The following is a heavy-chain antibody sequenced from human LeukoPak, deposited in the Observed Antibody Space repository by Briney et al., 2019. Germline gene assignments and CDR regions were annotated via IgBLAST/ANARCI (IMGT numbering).Heavy chain of an antibody. J-gene: IGHJ4*02. CDR3: AREKAGGYFDY. D-gene: IGHD3-16*01. CDR1: GGSISSGSYY. CDR2: IYTSGST. Sequence: SETLSLTCTVSGGSISSGSYYWSWIRQPAGKGLEWIGRIYTSGSTNYNPSLKSRVTISVDTSKNQFSLKLSSVAAADTAVYYCAREKAGGYFDYWGQGTLVTVSS. V-gene: IGHV4-61*02.